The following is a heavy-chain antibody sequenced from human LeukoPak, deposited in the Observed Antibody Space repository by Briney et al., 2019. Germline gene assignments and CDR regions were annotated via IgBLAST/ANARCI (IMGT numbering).Heavy chain of an antibody. CDR2: ISSSGSTI. J-gene: IGHJ4*02. Sequence: PGGSLRLSCTASGFTFSDYYMSWLRQAPGKGLEWVSYISSSGSTIYYADSVKGRFTISRDNAKNSLYLQMNSLRAEDTAVYYCAKSGYTNSPDYWGQGTLVTVSS. CDR3: AKSGYTNSPDY. V-gene: IGHV3-11*04. D-gene: IGHD2-2*02. CDR1: GFTFSDYY.